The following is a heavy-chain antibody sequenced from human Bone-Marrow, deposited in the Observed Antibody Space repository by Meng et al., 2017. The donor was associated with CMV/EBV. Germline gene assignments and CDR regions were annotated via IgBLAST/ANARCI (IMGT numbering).Heavy chain of an antibody. Sequence: SEPLSLPCTVSGGSISSYYWSWIRQPPGKGLEWIGYIYYSGSTNYNPSLKSRVTISVDTSKNQFSLKLSSVTAADTAVYYCARVFVRPRRGYYFDYWGQGTLVTVSS. J-gene: IGHJ4*02. V-gene: IGHV4-59*01. CDR1: GGSISSYY. CDR2: IYYSGST. CDR3: ARVFVRPRRGYYFDY.